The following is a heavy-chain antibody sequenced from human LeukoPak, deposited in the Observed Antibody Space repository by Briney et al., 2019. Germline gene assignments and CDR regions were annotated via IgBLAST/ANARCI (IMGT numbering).Heavy chain of an antibody. CDR1: GGSISSSSYY. CDR2: IYYSGST. D-gene: IGHD3-22*01. J-gene: IGHJ4*02. CDR3: ARARHYYYDSSGYVN. V-gene: IGHV4-39*07. Sequence: SETLSLTCTVSGGSISSSSYYWGWIRQPPGKGLEWIGSIYYSGSTYYNPSLKSRVTISVDTSKNQFSLKLSSVTAADTAVYYCARARHYYYDSSGYVNWGQGTLVTVSS.